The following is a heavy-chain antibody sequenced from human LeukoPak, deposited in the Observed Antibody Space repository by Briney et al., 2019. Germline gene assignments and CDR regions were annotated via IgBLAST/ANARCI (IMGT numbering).Heavy chain of an antibody. CDR1: GFTFNRSS. J-gene: IGHJ3*02. Sequence: SVKVSCKASGFTFNRSSMQWVRQARGQRLEWIGWIVVVSGNTNYAQRFQERITITRDMSTSTAYMELSSLRSEDTAVYYCAADLGKVGDYDAFDIWGQGTKVTVSS. CDR3: AADLGKVGDYDAFDI. CDR2: IVVVSGNT. D-gene: IGHD1-26*01. V-gene: IGHV1-58*02.